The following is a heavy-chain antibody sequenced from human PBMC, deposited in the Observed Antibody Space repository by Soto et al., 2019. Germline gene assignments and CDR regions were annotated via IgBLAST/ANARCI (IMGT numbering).Heavy chain of an antibody. CDR2: ILHDGSNE. J-gene: IGHJ6*04. CDR3: AKSRDRYRFYYYYGMDV. V-gene: IGHV3-30*18. CDR1: GLTFSSYG. Sequence: LSLSCAASGLTFSSYGMDWVRQAPGKGLEWVAVILHDGSNEYYADSVKGRFTISRDNSKNTLYLQMNSLRGDDTAVYYCAKSRDRYRFYYYYGMDVWGEGTTVTVSS. D-gene: IGHD1-26*01.